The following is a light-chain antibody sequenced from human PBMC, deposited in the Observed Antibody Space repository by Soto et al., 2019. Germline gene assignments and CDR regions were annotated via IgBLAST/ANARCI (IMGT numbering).Light chain of an antibody. Sequence: EIVLTQSPGTLSLSPGERATLSCSASPSVSSNLAWYQQHPGQAPSLLIYGASTRATGIPARFSGSGSGTEFTLTISSLQSEDFAVYYCQQYNNWPPWTFGQGTKVDIK. CDR2: GAS. V-gene: IGKV3-15*01. CDR3: QQYNNWPPWT. CDR1: PSVSSN. J-gene: IGKJ1*01.